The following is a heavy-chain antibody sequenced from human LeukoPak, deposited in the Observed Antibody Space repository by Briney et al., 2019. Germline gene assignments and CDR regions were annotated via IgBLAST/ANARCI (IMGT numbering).Heavy chain of an antibody. Sequence: GGSLRLSCAASGFTFSSYGMHWVRQAPGKGLEWVAVISYDGSNKYYADSVKGRFTISRDNSKNTLYLQMNSLRAEDTAVYYCAKDHYRYCSSTSCYFYDYWGQGIQVTVSA. D-gene: IGHD2-2*01. V-gene: IGHV3-30*18. CDR1: GFTFSSYG. J-gene: IGHJ4*02. CDR3: AKDHYRYCSSTSCYFYDY. CDR2: ISYDGSNK.